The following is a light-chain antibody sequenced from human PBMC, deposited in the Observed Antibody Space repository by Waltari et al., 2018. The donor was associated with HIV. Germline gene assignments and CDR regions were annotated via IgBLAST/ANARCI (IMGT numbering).Light chain of an antibody. CDR2: YKSDSDK. CDR3: VIWHNSAWV. V-gene: IGLV5-45*01. Sequence: QAVLTQPASLSASPGASASLTCTLRSGIDVAIYRIYRYQQKPGSPPQYLLRYKSDSDKQQGSGVPSRFSGSKDASANAGILLISGLQSGDEADYYCVIWHNSAWVFGGGTKLTVL. CDR1: SGIDVAIYR. J-gene: IGLJ2*01.